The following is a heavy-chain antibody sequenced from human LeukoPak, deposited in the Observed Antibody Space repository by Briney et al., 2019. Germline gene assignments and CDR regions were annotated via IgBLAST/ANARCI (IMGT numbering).Heavy chain of an antibody. D-gene: IGHD6-6*01. J-gene: IGHJ4*02. CDR1: GYSISSGYY. CDR3: ARGMRESSSSSYFDY. Sequence: SETLSLTCTVSGYSISSGYYWGWIRQPPGKGLEWSGSIYHSGSTYYNPSLKSRVTISVDTSKNQFSLKLSSVTAADTAVYYCARGMRESSSSSYFDYWGQGTLVTVSS. V-gene: IGHV4-38-2*02. CDR2: IYHSGST.